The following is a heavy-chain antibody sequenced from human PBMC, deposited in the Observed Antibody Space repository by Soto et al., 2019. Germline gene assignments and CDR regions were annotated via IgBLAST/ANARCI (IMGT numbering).Heavy chain of an antibody. Sequence: QEQLVESGGGVVQPGKSLRLSCAAARFRFSSYGIHCVRQAPGKGLEWMAVVSYDGEYQNYADSVTGRFTISRDNSKSTLYLQMDSLRPEDTAVYYCAKGTTVTPWRYLDLWGPGTLVTVSS. CDR3: AKGTTVTPWRYLDL. CDR1: RFRFSSYG. V-gene: IGHV3-30*18. CDR2: VSYDGEYQ. J-gene: IGHJ2*01. D-gene: IGHD4-17*01.